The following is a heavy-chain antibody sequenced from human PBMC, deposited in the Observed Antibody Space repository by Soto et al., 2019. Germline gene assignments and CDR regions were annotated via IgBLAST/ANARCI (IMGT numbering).Heavy chain of an antibody. CDR3: ARQGSWPYYYYGLDV. CDR1: GYTFTTSG. D-gene: IGHD1-26*01. CDR2: ISTYNGDT. J-gene: IGHJ6*02. V-gene: IGHV1-18*01. Sequence: QVQLVQSGPEVRKPGASVKVSCEASGYTFTTSGISWVRQVPGQGLEWMGWISTYNGDTNSAQNFQGRVLMTADTSTGTAYMELMSLKSDDTAVYYCARQGSWPYYYYGLDVWGQGPPSPSP.